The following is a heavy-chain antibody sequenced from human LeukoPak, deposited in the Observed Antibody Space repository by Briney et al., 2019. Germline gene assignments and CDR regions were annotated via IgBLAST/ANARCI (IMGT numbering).Heavy chain of an antibody. CDR2: IHASGPT. CDR1: GGSISTYY. CDR3: ARHNARLRGWIGEVDF. V-gene: IGHV4-4*09. D-gene: IGHD3-10*01. J-gene: IGHJ4*02. Sequence: PSETLSLTCTVSGGSISTYYWSWIRRPPGKGLEWIAYIHASGPTNYNPSLKSRITISVDTSKNQFSLMLSSVTAADTAVYYCARHNARLRGWIGEVDFWGQGALVTVSS.